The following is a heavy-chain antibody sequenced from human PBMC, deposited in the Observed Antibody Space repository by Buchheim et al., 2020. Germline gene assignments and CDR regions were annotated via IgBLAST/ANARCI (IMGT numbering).Heavy chain of an antibody. CDR1: GGSFSGYY. CDR3: ARTPRFGRFYYYGMDV. CDR2: INHSGST. V-gene: IGHV4-34*01. D-gene: IGHD3-10*01. Sequence: QVQLQQWGAGLLKPSETLSLTCAVYGGSFSGYYWSWIRQPPGRGLEWIGEINHSGSTNYTPSLKSRVTISVDTSKNQFSMQLSSVTAADTAVYYCARTPRFGRFYYYGMDVWGQGTT. J-gene: IGHJ6*02.